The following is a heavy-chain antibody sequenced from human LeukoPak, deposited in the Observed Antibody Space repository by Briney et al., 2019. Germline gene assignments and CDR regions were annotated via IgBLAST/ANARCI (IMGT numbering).Heavy chain of an antibody. Sequence: GGSLRLTCAASGFTFSSYAMSWVRQAPGKGLEWVSAISGSGGSTYYADSVKGRFTISRDNSKNTLYLQMNSLRAEDTAVYYCAKDPSMWDYFDYWGQGTLVTVSS. D-gene: IGHD1-26*01. CDR2: ISGSGGST. CDR1: GFTFSSYA. V-gene: IGHV3-23*01. J-gene: IGHJ4*02. CDR3: AKDPSMWDYFDY.